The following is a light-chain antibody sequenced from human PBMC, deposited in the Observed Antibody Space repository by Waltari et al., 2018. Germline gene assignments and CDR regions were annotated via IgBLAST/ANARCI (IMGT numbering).Light chain of an antibody. CDR2: DTS. V-gene: IGKV3-11*01. J-gene: IGKJ1*01. CDR1: QSVSSF. Sequence: EIVLPQSPAPLSLSPGERATLPRRASQSVSSFLAWYQQKPGQAPRLLIYDTSNRATGIPARFSGSGSGTDFTLTISSLEPEDFAVYYCQQRRNWPLTFGQGTKVEIK. CDR3: QQRRNWPLT.